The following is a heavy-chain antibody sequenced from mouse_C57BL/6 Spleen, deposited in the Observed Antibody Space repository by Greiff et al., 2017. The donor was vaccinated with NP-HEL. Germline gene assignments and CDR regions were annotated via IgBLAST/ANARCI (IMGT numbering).Heavy chain of an antibody. J-gene: IGHJ4*01. CDR3: ARDGDFGSFYAMDY. D-gene: IGHD1-1*01. CDR2: IYPGDGDT. V-gene: IGHV1-82*01. CDR1: GYAFSSSW. Sequence: VQLQQSGPELVKPGASVKISCKASGYAFSSSWMNWVKQRPGKGLEWIGRIYPGDGDTNYNGKFKGKATLTADKSSSTAYMQLSSLTSEDSAVYFCARDGDFGSFYAMDYWGKGTSVTVSS.